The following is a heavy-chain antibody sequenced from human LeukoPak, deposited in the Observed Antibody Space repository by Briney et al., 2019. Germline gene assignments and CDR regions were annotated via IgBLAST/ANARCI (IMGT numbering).Heavy chain of an antibody. V-gene: IGHV1-8*01. D-gene: IGHD3-10*01. J-gene: IGHJ4*02. CDR2: MNPNSGNT. Sequence: ASVKVSCTASGYTFTSYDINWVRQATGQGLEWMGWMNPNSGNTGYAQKFQGRVTMTRNTSISTAYMELSGLRSEDTAVYYCARDLALTYGSGSSGPFDYWGQGTLVTVSS. CDR1: GYTFTSYD. CDR3: ARDLALTYGSGSSGPFDY.